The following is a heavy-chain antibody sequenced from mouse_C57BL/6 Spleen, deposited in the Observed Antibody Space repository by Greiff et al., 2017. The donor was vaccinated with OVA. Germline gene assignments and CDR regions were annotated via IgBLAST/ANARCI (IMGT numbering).Heavy chain of an antibody. CDR2: IDPETGGT. D-gene: IGHD1-1*01. Sequence: VQLQQSGAELVRPGASVTLSCKASGYTFTDYEMHWLKQTPVHGLEWIGAIDPETGGTAYNQKFKGKAILTADKSSSTAYMELRSLTSEDSAVYYCTRGIGSSYPYWYFDVWGTGTTVTVSS. CDR1: GYTFTDYE. J-gene: IGHJ1*03. CDR3: TRGIGSSYPYWYFDV. V-gene: IGHV1-15*01.